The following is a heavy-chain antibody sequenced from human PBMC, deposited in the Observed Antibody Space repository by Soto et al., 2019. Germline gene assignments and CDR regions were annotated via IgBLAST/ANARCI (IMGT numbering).Heavy chain of an antibody. D-gene: IGHD3-10*01. V-gene: IGHV4-30-2*01. J-gene: IGHJ4*02. CDR2: IYHSGST. Sequence: PSETLSLTCAVSGCSISSGGYSWSWIRQPPGKGLEWIGYIYHSGSTYYNPPLKSRVTISVDRSKNQFSLKLSSVTAADTAVYYCARGSLGERRPFDYWGQGTLVTVSS. CDR3: ARGSLGERRPFDY. CDR1: GCSISSGGYS.